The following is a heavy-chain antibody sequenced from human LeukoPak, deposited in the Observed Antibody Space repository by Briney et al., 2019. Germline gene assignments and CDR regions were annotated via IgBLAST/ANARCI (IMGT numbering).Heavy chain of an antibody. Sequence: GGSLRLSCAGSGCTFSSYAMHWVRQAPGKGLEWVAVISYDGSNKYYADSVKGRFTISRDNSKNTLYLQMNSLRAEDTAVYYCARAAWFGEPFDYWGQGTLVTVSS. J-gene: IGHJ4*02. CDR2: ISYDGSNK. CDR3: ARAAWFGEPFDY. V-gene: IGHV3-30*04. D-gene: IGHD3-10*01. CDR1: GCTFSSYA.